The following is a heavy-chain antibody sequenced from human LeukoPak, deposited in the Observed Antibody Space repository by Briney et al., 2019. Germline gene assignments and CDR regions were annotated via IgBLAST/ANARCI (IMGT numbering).Heavy chain of an antibody. Sequence: GGSLRLSCAASGFTFSSYAMHWVRQAPGKGLEWVAVISYDGSNKYYADSVKGRFTISRDNSKNTLYLQMNSLRAEDTAVYYCAKGLEQLVDLGSDYWGQGTLVTVSS. D-gene: IGHD6-13*01. CDR3: AKGLEQLVDLGSDY. CDR1: GFTFSSYA. V-gene: IGHV3-30-3*01. CDR2: ISYDGSNK. J-gene: IGHJ4*02.